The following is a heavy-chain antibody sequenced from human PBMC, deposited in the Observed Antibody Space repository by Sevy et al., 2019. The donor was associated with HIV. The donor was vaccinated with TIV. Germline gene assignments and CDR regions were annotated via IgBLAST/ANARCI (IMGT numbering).Heavy chain of an antibody. J-gene: IGHJ6*02. CDR3: ARDRADIVVVPAAVYGSYYYYGMDV. D-gene: IGHD2-2*01. CDR2: ISSSSSYI. V-gene: IGHV3-21*01. Sequence: GGSLRLSCAASGFTFSSYSMNWVRQAPGKGLEWVSSISSSSSYIYYADSVKGRFTISRDNAKNSLYLQMNSLRAEDTAVYYCARDRADIVVVPAAVYGSYYYYGMDVWGQGTTVTVSS. CDR1: GFTFSSYS.